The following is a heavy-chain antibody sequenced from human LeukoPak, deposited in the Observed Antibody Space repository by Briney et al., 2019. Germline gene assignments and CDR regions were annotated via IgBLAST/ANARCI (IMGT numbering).Heavy chain of an antibody. CDR2: ITGSGGDT. Sequence: PGGSLRLSCAASGFTFNNYAMAWVRQAPGRGLEWVSAITGSGGDTYHADSVRGRFTISRDNSKNTLYLQMNSLRPEETALYYCAKGSRDSRPYYFDFWGQEILVTVSS. V-gene: IGHV3-23*01. J-gene: IGHJ4*02. CDR1: GFTFNNYA. D-gene: IGHD3-3*01. CDR3: AKGSRDSRPYYFDF.